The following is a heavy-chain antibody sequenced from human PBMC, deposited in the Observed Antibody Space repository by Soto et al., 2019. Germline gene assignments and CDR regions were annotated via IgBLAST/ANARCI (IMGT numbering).Heavy chain of an antibody. CDR2: IYYSGST. V-gene: IGHV4-30-4*01. CDR1: DGSISSCDYY. Sequence: PTETPSLTCTVPDGSISSCDYYWSWIRQPPGKGLEWIGYIYYSGSTYYNPSLKSRVTISVDTSKNQFSLKLTSVTAADTAVYYCARGLFDPWGQGTLVTVSS. CDR3: ARGLFDP. J-gene: IGHJ5*02.